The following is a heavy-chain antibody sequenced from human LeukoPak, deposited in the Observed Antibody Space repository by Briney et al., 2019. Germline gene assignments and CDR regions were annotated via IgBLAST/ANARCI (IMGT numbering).Heavy chain of an antibody. Sequence: GGSLRLSCAASVFTFSSYAMSWVRHAPGKGLEWISVFSNNGGSAYNADSVKGRFTISRDNLKNTLYLQMNSLRAEDTAVYYCAKDILTGYHYFDYWGQGILVTVSS. D-gene: IGHD3-9*01. J-gene: IGHJ4*02. CDR3: AKDILTGYHYFDY. CDR1: VFTFSSYA. V-gene: IGHV3-23*01. CDR2: FSNNGGSA.